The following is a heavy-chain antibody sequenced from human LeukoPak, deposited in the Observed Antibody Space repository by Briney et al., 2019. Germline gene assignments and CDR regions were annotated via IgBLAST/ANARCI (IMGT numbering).Heavy chain of an antibody. V-gene: IGHV3-48*04. D-gene: IGHD6-13*01. J-gene: IGHJ6*02. CDR2: ISSSRSTI. Sequence: ETLSLNCTVSGGSVSRNSGYWGWVRRPPGKGPEWVSYISSSRSTIYYADSVKGRFTISRDNTKNSLYLQMNSLRAEDTAVYYCARDQGSSWYGDYYYGMDVWGQGTTVTVSS. CDR3: ARDQGSSWYGDYYYGMDV. CDR1: GGSVSRNSGY.